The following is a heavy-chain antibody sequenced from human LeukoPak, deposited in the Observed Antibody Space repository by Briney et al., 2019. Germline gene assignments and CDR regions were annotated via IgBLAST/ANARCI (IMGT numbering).Heavy chain of an antibody. CDR2: IWYDGSNE. V-gene: IGHV3-33*01. CDR1: GFTFSSYG. J-gene: IGHJ4*02. CDR3: ARVSSESYYDY. Sequence: GGSLRLSCAASGFTFSSYGMHWVRQAPGKGLEWVAVIWYDGSNEYYADSVKGRFTISRDNSKNTLYLQMNSLRAEDTAVYYCARVSSESYYDYWGQGTLVTVSS. D-gene: IGHD3-10*01.